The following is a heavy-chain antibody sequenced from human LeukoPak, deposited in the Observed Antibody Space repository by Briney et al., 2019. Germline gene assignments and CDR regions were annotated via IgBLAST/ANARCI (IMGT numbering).Heavy chain of an antibody. D-gene: IGHD4-17*01. CDR3: ARHPIYTDYASGRYYFDY. J-gene: IGHJ4*02. V-gene: IGHV4-39*01. Sequence: PSETLSLTCTVSGGSISSSSYYWGWIRQPPGKGLEWIGSIYYSGSTYYIPSLNSRVTISVDTSKNQFSLKLSSVTAADTAVYYCARHPIYTDYASGRYYFDYWGQGTLVTVSS. CDR2: IYYSGST. CDR1: GGSISSSSYY.